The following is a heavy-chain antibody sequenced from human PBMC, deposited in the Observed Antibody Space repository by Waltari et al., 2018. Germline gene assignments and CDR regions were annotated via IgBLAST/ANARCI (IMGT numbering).Heavy chain of an antibody. D-gene: IGHD3-22*01. CDR3: ANSLVTMIVVSGAFDI. CDR1: GFTFSSYA. CDR2: SSGSGGST. Sequence: EVQLLESGGGLVQPGGSLRLSCAASGFTFSSYAMSWVRQAPGKGLEWVSASSGSGGSTYYAAAGKGRFTSCRDKSKNALYLQMNSLRAEDTAVYYCANSLVTMIVVSGAFDIWGQGTMVTVSS. J-gene: IGHJ3*02. V-gene: IGHV3-23*01.